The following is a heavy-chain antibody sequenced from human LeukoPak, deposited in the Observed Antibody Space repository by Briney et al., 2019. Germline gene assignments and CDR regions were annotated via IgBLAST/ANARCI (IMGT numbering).Heavy chain of an antibody. CDR2: ISYDGSNK. CDR1: GFTFSSYG. D-gene: IGHD2-2*01. V-gene: IGHV3-30*03. CDR3: APLDTVPNLYYFDY. Sequence: GRSLRLSCAASGFTFSSYGMHWVRQAPGKGLEWVAVISYDGSNKYYADSVKGRFTISRDNSKNTLYLQMNSLRAEDTAVYCCAPLDTVPNLYYFDYWGQGTLITVSS. J-gene: IGHJ4*02.